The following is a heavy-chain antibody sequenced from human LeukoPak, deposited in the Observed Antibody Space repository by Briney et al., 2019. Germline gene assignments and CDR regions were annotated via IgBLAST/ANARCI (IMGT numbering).Heavy chain of an antibody. CDR3: ASTGYSYGYYYMDV. J-gene: IGHJ6*03. D-gene: IGHD5-18*01. CDR2: INPSGGST. Sequence: GASVKVSCKASGYTFTSYYMHWVRQAPGQGLEWMGIINPSGGSTSYAQKFQGRVTMTRDMSTSTAYMELSSLRSEDTAVYYCASTGYSYGYYYMDVWGKGTTVTVSS. CDR1: GYTFTSYY. V-gene: IGHV1-46*01.